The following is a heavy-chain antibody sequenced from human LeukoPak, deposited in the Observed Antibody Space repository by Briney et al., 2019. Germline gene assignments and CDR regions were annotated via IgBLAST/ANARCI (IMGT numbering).Heavy chain of an antibody. CDR2: ISYSGST. J-gene: IGHJ4*02. D-gene: IGHD1-26*01. V-gene: IGHV4-59*08. CDR1: SGSIGTYY. CDR3: ARQAGSFTTFDF. Sequence: PSETLSLTCTVSSGSIGTYYWAWIRQTPGKGLEWIGYISYSGSTKHNPPLKRRITKSLDTSKNQISLELRSMTAADTAMYYCARQAGSFTTFDFWGQGTLVTVSS.